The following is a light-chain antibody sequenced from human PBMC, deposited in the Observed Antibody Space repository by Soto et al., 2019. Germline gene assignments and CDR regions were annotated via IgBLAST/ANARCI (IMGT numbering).Light chain of an antibody. J-gene: IGLJ1*01. CDR2: GVN. V-gene: IGLV2-11*01. CDR1: SSDVGGYNY. Sequence: QSALTQPRSVSGSPGQSVTISCTGSSSDVGGYNYVSWYQQHPGKAPKLMIYGVNQRPSGVPDRFSGSKSGNTASLTISGLQAEDEADYFCSSYSISTAYLFGTGTKLTVL. CDR3: SSYSISTAYL.